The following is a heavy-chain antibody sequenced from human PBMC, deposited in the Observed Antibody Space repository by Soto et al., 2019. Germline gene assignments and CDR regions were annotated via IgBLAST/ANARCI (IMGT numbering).Heavy chain of an antibody. CDR1: GGTFSSYA. Sequence: QVQLVQSGAEVKKPGSSVKVSCKASGGTFSSYAISWVRQAPGQGLEWMGGIIPIFGTANYAQKFQGRVTITADESTSTAYMELSSLRSKDTAVYYCARTVRYCSGGSCYWFDPWGQGTLVTVSS. V-gene: IGHV1-69*01. J-gene: IGHJ5*02. CDR2: IIPIFGTA. D-gene: IGHD2-15*01. CDR3: ARTVRYCSGGSCYWFDP.